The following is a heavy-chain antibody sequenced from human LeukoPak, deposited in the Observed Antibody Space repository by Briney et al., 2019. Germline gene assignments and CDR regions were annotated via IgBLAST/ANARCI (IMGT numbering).Heavy chain of an antibody. CDR1: GFNFTGYW. Sequence: GGSLRLSCAGSGFNFTGYWMHWVRQAPGKGLEWISRLYSDGRSLTYADSVMGRFTISRDNAKNMLYLQMNSLRAEDTAVYYCARGRGLGELAVASFDSWGQGTLVTVSS. CDR3: ARGRGLGELAVASFDS. D-gene: IGHD6-19*01. V-gene: IGHV3-74*03. J-gene: IGHJ4*02. CDR2: LYSDGRSL.